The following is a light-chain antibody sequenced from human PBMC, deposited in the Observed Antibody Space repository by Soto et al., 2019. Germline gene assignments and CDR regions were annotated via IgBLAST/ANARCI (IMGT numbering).Light chain of an antibody. J-gene: IGKJ4*01. CDR3: QQYGSPLT. Sequence: VLTQSPATLSLSPGERATLSCTTNEPFNSTYLAWYQQKPGQAPRLLIYGASNRATGIPDRFSGSGSGADFTLTISRLEPEDFAVYYCQQYGSPLTFGGGTKVEI. V-gene: IGKV3-20*01. CDR2: GAS. CDR1: EPFNSTY.